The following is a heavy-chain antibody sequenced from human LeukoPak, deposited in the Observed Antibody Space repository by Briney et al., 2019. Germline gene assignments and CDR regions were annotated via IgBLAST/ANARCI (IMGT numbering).Heavy chain of an antibody. Sequence: SETLSLTCGVSGGSISVTNWWSWVRQPPGQGLGGIGEISLAGKTNYNPSLNGRVTMSLDKSSNQLSLQLTSVTTADTATYVFSRESGPLCPFCYWGKGNLDLVST. J-gene: IGHJ4*02. V-gene: IGHV4/OR15-8*02. D-gene: IGHD2-2*01. CDR3: SRESGPLCPFCY. CDR1: GGSISVTNW. CDR2: ISLAGKT.